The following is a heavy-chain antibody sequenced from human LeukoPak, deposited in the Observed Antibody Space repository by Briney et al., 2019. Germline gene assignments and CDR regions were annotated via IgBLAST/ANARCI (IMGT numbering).Heavy chain of an antibody. V-gene: IGHV3-30-3*01. CDR2: IPFDGNKK. CDR1: GFTFSSYA. Sequence: PGGSLRLSREASGFTFSSYAMYWVRQAPGKGLEWVAVIPFDGNKKVYADSVKGRFTISRDNAKNSVYLQMNSLGADDTAVYYCATYSILNAREFRYWGQGTLVTVTS. J-gene: IGHJ1*01. D-gene: IGHD4-11*01. CDR3: ATYSILNAREFRY.